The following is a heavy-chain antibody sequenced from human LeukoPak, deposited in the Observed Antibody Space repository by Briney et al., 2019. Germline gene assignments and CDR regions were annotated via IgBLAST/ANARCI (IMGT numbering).Heavy chain of an antibody. CDR3: ARVEVAYDAFDI. V-gene: IGHV3-66*01. CDR1: GLTVTSNY. Sequence: GGSLRLSCAVSGLTVTSNYMNWVRQAPGKGLEWVSVLYSGGDTYYADSVKGRFTISRDNSKNTLYLQMNGLRAEDTAVYYCARVEVAYDAFDIWGRGTMVTVSS. CDR2: LYSGGDT. J-gene: IGHJ3*02. D-gene: IGHD6-19*01.